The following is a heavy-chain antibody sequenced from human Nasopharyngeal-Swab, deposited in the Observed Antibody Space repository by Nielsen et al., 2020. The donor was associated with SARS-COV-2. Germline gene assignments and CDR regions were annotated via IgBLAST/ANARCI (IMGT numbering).Heavy chain of an antibody. Sequence: ASVKVSCKASGYTFTSYGISWVRQAPGQGLEWMGWISAYNGNTNYAQKLQGRVTMTTDTSTSTAYMELRSLRSDDTAVYYCARDPQKYSSGWYDYWGQGTLVTVSS. J-gene: IGHJ4*02. D-gene: IGHD6-13*01. V-gene: IGHV1-18*01. CDR2: ISAYNGNT. CDR1: GYTFTSYG. CDR3: ARDPQKYSSGWYDY.